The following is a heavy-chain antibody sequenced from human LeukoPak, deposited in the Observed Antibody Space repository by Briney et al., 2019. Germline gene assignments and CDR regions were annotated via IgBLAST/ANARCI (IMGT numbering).Heavy chain of an antibody. CDR2: IRYDGSNK. V-gene: IGHV3-30*02. CDR1: GFTFSSYG. J-gene: IGHJ3*02. Sequence: GGSLRLSCAASGFTFSSYGMHWVRQAPGKGLEWVAFIRYDGSNKYYADSVKGRFTISRDNSKNTLYLQMNSLRAEDTAVYYCAKPKPYYYDSSGSYAFDIWGQGTMVTVSS. D-gene: IGHD3-22*01. CDR3: AKPKPYYYDSSGSYAFDI.